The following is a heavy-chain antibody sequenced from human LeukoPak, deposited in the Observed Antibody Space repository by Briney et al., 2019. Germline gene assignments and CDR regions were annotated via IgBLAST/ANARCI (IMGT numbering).Heavy chain of an antibody. CDR3: ANSNYPYSSGWYFDY. V-gene: IGHV3-23*01. J-gene: IGHJ4*02. Sequence: GGSLRLSCAASGFTFRSYAMSWVRQAPGKGLEWVSAISGGGDSTHYADSVKGRFTISRDSSKNTLYLQMNSLRAEDTAAYYCANSNYPYSSGWYFDYWGQGTLVTVPS. CDR1: GFTFRSYA. CDR2: ISGGGDST. D-gene: IGHD6-19*01.